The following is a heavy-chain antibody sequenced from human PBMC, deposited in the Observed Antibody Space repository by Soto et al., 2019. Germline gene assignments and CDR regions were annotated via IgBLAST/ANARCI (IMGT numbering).Heavy chain of an antibody. CDR1: GYTFTGYY. Sequence: ASVKVSCKASGYTFTGYYMHWVRQAPGQGLEWMGWINPNSGGTNYAQKFQGWVTMTRDTSISTAYMELSRLRSDDTAVYYCARPSGYSYGTDYYYYGMDVWGQGTTVTVSS. V-gene: IGHV1-2*04. D-gene: IGHD5-18*01. CDR2: INPNSGGT. CDR3: ARPSGYSYGTDYYYYGMDV. J-gene: IGHJ6*02.